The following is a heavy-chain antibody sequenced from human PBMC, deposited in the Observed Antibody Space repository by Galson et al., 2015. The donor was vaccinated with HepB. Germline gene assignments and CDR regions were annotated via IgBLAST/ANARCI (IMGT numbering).Heavy chain of an antibody. Sequence: SLRLSCAASEITFNNFVVSWVRQAPGKGLEWLSTTSSTGESTYYTDSVKGRFTVSRDKSRNTVYLQVSSLRAEDTAVYYCAKVARPPAHYFDSWGQGTRVTVSS. V-gene: IGHV3-23*01. CDR3: AKVARPPAHYFDS. CDR2: TSSTGEST. CDR1: EITFNNFV. J-gene: IGHJ4*02.